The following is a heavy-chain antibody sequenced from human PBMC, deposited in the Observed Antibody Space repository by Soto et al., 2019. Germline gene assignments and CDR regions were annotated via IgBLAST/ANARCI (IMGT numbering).Heavy chain of an antibody. CDR3: AKDRGFLEWLLDGMDV. CDR2: ISWNSGSI. D-gene: IGHD3-3*01. J-gene: IGHJ6*02. CDR1: GFTFDDYA. V-gene: IGHV3-9*01. Sequence: EVQLVESGGGLVQPGRSLRLSCAASGFTFDDYAMHSVRQAPGKGLEWVSGISWNSGSIGYADSVKGRFTISRDNAQNSLYLQMNRLRAEDTALYYCAKDRGFLEWLLDGMDVWGQGTTVTVSS.